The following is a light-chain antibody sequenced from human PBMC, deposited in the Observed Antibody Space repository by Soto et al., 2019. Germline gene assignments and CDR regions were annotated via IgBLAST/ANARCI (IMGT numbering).Light chain of an antibody. V-gene: IGKV3-11*01. CDR2: DAS. Sequence: EIVLTQSPATLSLSPGERATLSCRASQSVSTYLAWYQQKPGQAPRLLIYDASSRATGIPARFSGSGSGTEFTPTISRPEPEDFAVYYCQKPSKWPVTFGQGTRVEIK. J-gene: IGKJ1*01. CDR3: QKPSKWPVT. CDR1: QSVSTY.